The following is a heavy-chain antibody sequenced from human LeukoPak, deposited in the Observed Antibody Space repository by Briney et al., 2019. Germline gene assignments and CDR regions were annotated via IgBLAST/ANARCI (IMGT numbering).Heavy chain of an antibody. J-gene: IGHJ6*02. Sequence: GESLKISCKGSGYTFTSYWIGWVRQAPGQGLEWMGWINTNTGNPTYAQGFTGRFVFSLDTSVSTAYLQISSLKAEDTAVYYCARDSLAAAGTYYYGMDVWGQGTTVTVSS. V-gene: IGHV7-4-1*02. D-gene: IGHD6-13*01. CDR3: ARDSLAAAGTYYYGMDV. CDR2: INTNTGNP. CDR1: GYTFTSYW.